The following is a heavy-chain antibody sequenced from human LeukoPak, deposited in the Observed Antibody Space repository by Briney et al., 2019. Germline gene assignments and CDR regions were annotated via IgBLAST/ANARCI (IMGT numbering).Heavy chain of an antibody. CDR1: GYTFTSYY. D-gene: IGHD4-23*01. Sequence: ASVKVSCKASGYTFTSYYMRWVRQAPGQGLEWMGIINPSGGSTSYAQKFQGRVTMTRDMSTSTVYMELSSLRSEDTAVYYCARVTYGGNSVIWGQGTMVTVSS. V-gene: IGHV1-46*01. CDR3: ARVTYGGNSVI. J-gene: IGHJ3*02. CDR2: INPSGGST.